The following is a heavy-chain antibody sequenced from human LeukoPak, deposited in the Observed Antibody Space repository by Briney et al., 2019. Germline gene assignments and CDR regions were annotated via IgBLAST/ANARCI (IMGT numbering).Heavy chain of an antibody. Sequence: GGSLRLSCAASGFTFSSYEMNWVRQAPGKGLEWVSAISGSGGSTYYADSVKGRFTISRDNSKNTLYLQMNSLRAEDTAVYYCATGIVLMVYWPGPDYWGQGTLVTVSS. CDR3: ATGIVLMVYWPGPDY. J-gene: IGHJ4*02. V-gene: IGHV3-23*01. CDR2: ISGSGGST. D-gene: IGHD2-8*01. CDR1: GFTFSSYE.